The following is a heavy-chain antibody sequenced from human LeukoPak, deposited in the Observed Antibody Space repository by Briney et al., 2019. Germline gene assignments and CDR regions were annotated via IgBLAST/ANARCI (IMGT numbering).Heavy chain of an antibody. D-gene: IGHD3-22*01. J-gene: IGHJ5*02. V-gene: IGHV4-39*01. CDR2: IYYSGST. CDR1: GGSISSSSYY. Sequence: SETLSLTCTVSGGSISSSSYYWGWIRQPPGKGLEWIGSIYYSGSTYYNPSLKSRVTISVDTSKNQFSLKLSSVTAADTAVYYCARSDLIISGSPNWFDPWGQGTLVTVSS. CDR3: ARSDLIISGSPNWFDP.